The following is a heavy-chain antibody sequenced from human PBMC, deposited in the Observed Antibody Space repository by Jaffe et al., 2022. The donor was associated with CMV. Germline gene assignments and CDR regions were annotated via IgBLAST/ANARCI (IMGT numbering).Heavy chain of an antibody. V-gene: IGHV3-43*01. CDR2: ISWDGGST. Sequence: EVQLVESGGVVVQPGGSLRLSCAASGFTFDDYTMHWVRQAPGKGLEWVSLISWDGGSTYYADSVKGRFTISRDNSKNSLYLQMNSLRTEDTALYYCAKPYKTYYYDSSGYYGDYFDYWGQGTLVTVSS. CDR3: AKPYKTYYYDSSGYYGDYFDY. CDR1: GFTFDDYT. J-gene: IGHJ4*02. D-gene: IGHD3-22*01.